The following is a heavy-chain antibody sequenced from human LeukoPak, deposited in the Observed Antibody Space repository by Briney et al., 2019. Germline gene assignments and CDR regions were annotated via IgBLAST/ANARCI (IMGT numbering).Heavy chain of an antibody. CDR3: ARGSDYDILTGYYAPTDYYYYGMDV. CDR1: GYTFTSSG. V-gene: IGHV1-18*01. CDR2: ISAYNGNT. J-gene: IGHJ6*02. Sequence: ASVKVSCKASGYTFTSSGISWVRQAPGQGLEWMGWISAYNGNTNYAQKLQGRVTMTTDTSTSTAYMELRSLRSDDTAVYYCARGSDYDILTGYYAPTDYYYYGMDVWGQGTTVTVSS. D-gene: IGHD3-9*01.